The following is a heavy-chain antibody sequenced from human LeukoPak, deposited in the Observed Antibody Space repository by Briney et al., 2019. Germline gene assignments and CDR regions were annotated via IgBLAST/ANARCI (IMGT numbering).Heavy chain of an antibody. D-gene: IGHD1-20*01. CDR3: ARVGDTGITGTDYYYMDV. J-gene: IGHJ6*03. V-gene: IGHV1-18*01. Sequence: GASVKVSCKASGYTFTSYGISWVRQAPGQGLEWMGWISAYNGNTNYAQKLQGRVTMTTDTSTSTAYMELRSLGSDDTAVYYCARVGDTGITGTDYYYMDVWGKGTTVTVSS. CDR2: ISAYNGNT. CDR1: GYTFTSYG.